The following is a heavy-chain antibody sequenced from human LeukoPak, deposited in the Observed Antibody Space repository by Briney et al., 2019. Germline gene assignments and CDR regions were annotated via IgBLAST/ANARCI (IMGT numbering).Heavy chain of an antibody. CDR3: AKVSSTSWVFDF. V-gene: IGHV4-59*01. CDR2: IYYSGSTNYT. D-gene: IGHD2-2*01. CDR1: GGSISNSY. J-gene: IGHJ4*02. Sequence: SETLSLTCTVSGGSISNSYWSWIRQPPGKGLEWIGYIYYSGSTNYTNYNPSLKSRVTISIDTSKNQFSLKLTSVTAADTAVYYCAKVSSTSWVFDFWGQGTLVTVSS.